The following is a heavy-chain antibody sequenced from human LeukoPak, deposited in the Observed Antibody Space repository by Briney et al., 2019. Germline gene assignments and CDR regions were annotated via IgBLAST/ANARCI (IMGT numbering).Heavy chain of an antibody. CDR1: GGSISSYY. D-gene: IGHD3-10*01. V-gene: IGHV4-59*01. CDR3: ARFGSLRKPILDY. CDR2: IYYSGST. Sequence: SETLSLTCTVSGGSISSYYWTWIRQPPGKGLDWIGYIYYSGSTNYNPSLNSRVTISVDTSKNQFSLKLSSVTAADTAVYYCARFGSLRKPILDYWGQGTLVTVSS. J-gene: IGHJ4*02.